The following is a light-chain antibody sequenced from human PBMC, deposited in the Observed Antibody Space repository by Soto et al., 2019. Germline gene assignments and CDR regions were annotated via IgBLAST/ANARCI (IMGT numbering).Light chain of an antibody. Sequence: EIVMRQSPAPVSVSPGESDTLSCRASQSLTRNLAWYQQKPGQVPSLLIYDASTRAAGTPGRFSGSGSGTKFTLSISSLQSEDFAVYYCQQYNNWPITFGQGTRLEIK. J-gene: IGKJ5*01. CDR1: QSLTRN. V-gene: IGKV3D-15*01. CDR2: DAS. CDR3: QQYNNWPIT.